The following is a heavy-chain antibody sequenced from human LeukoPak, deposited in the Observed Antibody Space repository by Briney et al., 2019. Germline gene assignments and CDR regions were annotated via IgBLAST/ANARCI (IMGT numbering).Heavy chain of an antibody. CDR1: GYTFTSYY. V-gene: IGHV1-46*01. Sequence: ASVKVSCKASGYTFTSYYMHWVRQAPGQGLEWMGIINPSGGSTSYAQKFQGRVTMTRDTSTSTVYMELSSLRSEDTAEYYCAAEWELLSFQHWGQGTLVTVSS. CDR2: INPSGGST. J-gene: IGHJ1*01. CDR3: AAEWELLSFQH. D-gene: IGHD1-26*01.